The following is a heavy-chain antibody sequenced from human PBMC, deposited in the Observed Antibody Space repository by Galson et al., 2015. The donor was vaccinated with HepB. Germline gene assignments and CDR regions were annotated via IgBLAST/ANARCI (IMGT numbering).Heavy chain of an antibody. D-gene: IGHD2-2*01. CDR3: AREGAFDVVVPAASIHDAFDI. J-gene: IGHJ3*02. V-gene: IGHV1-69*13. CDR1: GGTFSSYA. CDR2: IIPIFGTA. Sequence: SVKVSCKASGGTFSSYAISWVRQAPGQGLEWMGGIIPIFGTADYAQKFQGRVTITADESTSTAYMELSSLRSEDTAVYYCAREGAFDVVVPAASIHDAFDIWGQGTMVTVSS.